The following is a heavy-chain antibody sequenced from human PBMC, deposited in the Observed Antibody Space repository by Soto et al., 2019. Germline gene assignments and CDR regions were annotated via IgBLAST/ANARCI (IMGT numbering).Heavy chain of an antibody. J-gene: IGHJ4*02. V-gene: IGHV3-33*01. CDR2: IWYDGSNK. CDR3: ARTADLQFDFDY. Sequence: LRLSFAASGFTFSSYGMHWVRQAPGKGLEWVAVIWYDGSNKYYADSVKGRFTISRDNSKNTLYLQMNSLRAEDTAVYYCARTADLQFDFDYWGQGTLVTVSS. D-gene: IGHD4-4*01. CDR1: GFTFSSYG.